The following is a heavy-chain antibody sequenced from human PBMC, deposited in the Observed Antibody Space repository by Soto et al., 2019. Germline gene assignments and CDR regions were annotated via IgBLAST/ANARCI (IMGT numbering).Heavy chain of an antibody. D-gene: IGHD3-10*01. CDR2: IYWDDNK. V-gene: IGHV2-5*02. Sequence: QITLKESGPTVVKSTQTLTLTCTFSGFSLITSGVGVGWIRQPPGKALEWLAFIYWDDNKRYSPSLKSRLTITKDTSKNQQVVLTMTNMDPVDTGTYYCAHRRRRVYGNWDTGDFDSWGQGTLVTVSS. J-gene: IGHJ4*02. CDR1: GFSLITSGVG. CDR3: AHRRRRVYGNWDTGDFDS.